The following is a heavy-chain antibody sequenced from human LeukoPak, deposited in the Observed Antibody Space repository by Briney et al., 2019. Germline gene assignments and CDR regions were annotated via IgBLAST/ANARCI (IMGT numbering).Heavy chain of an antibody. V-gene: IGHV3-21*01. Sequence: GGSLRLSCAASGFTFSSYSMNWVRQAPGKGLEWVSSISSSSSYIYYADSVKGRFTISRDNAKNSLYLQMNSLRAEDTAVYYCARGLTVTWFDPWGQGTLVTVSS. CDR1: GFTFSSYS. CDR2: ISSSSSYI. D-gene: IGHD4-17*01. J-gene: IGHJ5*02. CDR3: ARGLTVTWFDP.